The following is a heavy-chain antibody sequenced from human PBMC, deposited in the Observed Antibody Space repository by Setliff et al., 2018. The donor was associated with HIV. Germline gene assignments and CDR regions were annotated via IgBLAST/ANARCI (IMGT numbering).Heavy chain of an antibody. CDR2: VDSIENT. CDR3: ARHLRYNSDGGDVFDL. V-gene: IGHV4-4*07. CDR1: GGTMFTYK. Sequence: PSETLSLTCTVSGGTMFTYKWSWVRQPAGKGPEWIGPVDSIENTIYNPSLKSRITMSVDTSKNEFSLRLKSVTAADTAFYYCARHLRYNSDGGDVFDLWGQGTRFTVSS. D-gene: IGHD6-19*01. J-gene: IGHJ3*01.